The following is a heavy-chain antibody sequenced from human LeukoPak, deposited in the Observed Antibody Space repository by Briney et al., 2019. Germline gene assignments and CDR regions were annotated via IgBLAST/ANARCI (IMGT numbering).Heavy chain of an antibody. CDR3: ASSDILTGYYSQSYFDY. D-gene: IGHD3-9*01. CDR1: GYTFTSYY. CDR2: INPSGGST. Sequence: ASVKVSCKASGYTFTSYYMHWVRQAPGQGLEWMGIINPSGGSTSYAQKFQGRVTMTRDTSTSTVYMELSSLRSEDTAVYYCASSDILTGYYSQSYFDYWGQGTLVTVSS. V-gene: IGHV1-46*01. J-gene: IGHJ4*02.